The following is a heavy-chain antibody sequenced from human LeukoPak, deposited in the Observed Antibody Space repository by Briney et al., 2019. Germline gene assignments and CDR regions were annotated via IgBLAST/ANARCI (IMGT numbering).Heavy chain of an antibody. Sequence: SETLSLTCAVYGGSFSGYYWSWIRQPPGKGLEWIGEINHSGSTNYNPSLKSRVTISVDTSKNQFSLKLSSVTAADTAIYYCQSRFLEWLLDYWRQGTLVTVSS. V-gene: IGHV4-34*01. CDR2: INHSGST. J-gene: IGHJ4*02. CDR1: GGSFSGYY. D-gene: IGHD3-3*01. CDR3: QSRFLEWLLDY.